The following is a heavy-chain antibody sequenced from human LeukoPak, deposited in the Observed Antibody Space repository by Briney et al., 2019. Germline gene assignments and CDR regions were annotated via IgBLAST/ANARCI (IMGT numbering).Heavy chain of an antibody. V-gene: IGHV3-7*01. CDR2: IKEDGNDL. Sequence: PGGSLRLSCAASGFTFTRYWMSWVRQAPGKGLEWVANIKEDGNDLSYVDSVKGRFTISRDNAKNSLNLQMNSLRAEDTAVNYCTRDSYYDSSGSKDMKHFEHWGQGTLVAVSS. D-gene: IGHD3-22*01. J-gene: IGHJ1*01. CDR1: GFTFTRYW. CDR3: TRDSYYDSSGSKDMKHFEH.